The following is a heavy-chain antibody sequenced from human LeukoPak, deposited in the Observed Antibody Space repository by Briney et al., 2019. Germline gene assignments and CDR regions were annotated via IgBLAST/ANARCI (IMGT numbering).Heavy chain of an antibody. J-gene: IGHJ5*02. CDR3: ARLAWFGELSRGHWFDP. V-gene: IGHV4-39*07. CDR2: INHSGST. Sequence: PSETLSLTCTVSGGSISSSSYYWSWIRQPPGKGLEWIGEINHSGSTNYNPSLKSRVTISVDTSKNQFSLKLSSVTAADTAVYYCARLAWFGELSRGHWFDPWGQGTLVTVSS. D-gene: IGHD3-10*01. CDR1: GGSISSSSYY.